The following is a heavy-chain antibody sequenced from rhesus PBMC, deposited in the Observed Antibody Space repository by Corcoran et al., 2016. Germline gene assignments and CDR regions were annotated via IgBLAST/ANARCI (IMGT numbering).Heavy chain of an antibody. CDR3: ACGFNSICCSGIFDD. D-gene: IGHD2-15*01. CDR2: IKSSGRST. J-gene: IGHJ4*01. Sequence: GQEWTSMIKSSGRSTYYDHAVKGRFTISRDNAKNTFYLQMACLSAADTAVYYCACGFNSICCSGIFDDWGQGVLVTVSS. V-gene: IGHV3-14*01.